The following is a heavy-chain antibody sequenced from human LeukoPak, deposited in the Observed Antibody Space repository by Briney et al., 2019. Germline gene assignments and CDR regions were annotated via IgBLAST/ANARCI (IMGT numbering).Heavy chain of an antibody. CDR1: GGSIGSYY. Sequence: SETLSLTCTVSGGSIGSYYWNWIRQAPGKGLEWIGYIHYSGSTNHNSALKSRVTISVDTSKNQFSLKLSSVTAADTAVYYCARVEGASSSSPHFDYWGQGTLVTVSS. J-gene: IGHJ4*02. V-gene: IGHV4-59*01. CDR3: ARVEGASSSSPHFDY. D-gene: IGHD6-6*01. CDR2: IHYSGST.